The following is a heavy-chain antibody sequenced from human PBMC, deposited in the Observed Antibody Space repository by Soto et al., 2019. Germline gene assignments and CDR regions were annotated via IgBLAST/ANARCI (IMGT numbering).Heavy chain of an antibody. J-gene: IGHJ3*02. CDR2: IYYTGQT. V-gene: IGHV4-31*03. D-gene: IGHD1-1*01. CDR1: GVSINSGGYY. CDR3: ARGSQLERDALDI. Sequence: QVQLQESGPGLVKPSQTLSLTCSVSGVSINSGGYYWSWIRHHPGKGLEWIGYIYYTGQTFYNASLKSRVARSLDTSKNQFFLQLRSVTAADTAVYYCARGSQLERDALDIWGQGTMVTVSS.